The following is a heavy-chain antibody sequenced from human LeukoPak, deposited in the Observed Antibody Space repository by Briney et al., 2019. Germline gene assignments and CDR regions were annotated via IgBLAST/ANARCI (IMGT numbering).Heavy chain of an antibody. J-gene: IGHJ4*02. Sequence: SETLSLTWTVSGYSISSGYYWCWIRQPPGKGLEWIGSIYHSGSTYYNPSLKSRVTISVDTSKNQFSLKLSSVTAADTAVYYCAGDREVGATGYYFDYWGQGTLVTVSS. CDR1: GYSISSGYY. D-gene: IGHD1-26*01. V-gene: IGHV4-38-2*02. CDR2: IYHSGST. CDR3: AGDREVGATGYYFDY.